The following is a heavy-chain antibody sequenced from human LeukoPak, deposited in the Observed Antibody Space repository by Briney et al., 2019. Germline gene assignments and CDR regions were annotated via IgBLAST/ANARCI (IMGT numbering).Heavy chain of an antibody. CDR1: GFTFDDYA. J-gene: IGHJ4*02. CDR2: ISWNSGSI. Sequence: PGGSLRLSCAASGFTFDDYAMHWVRQAPGKGLEWVSGISWNSGSIGYADSVKGRYTISRDNAKNSLYLQMNSLRAEDMALYYCARGGRHQLLYLAYFDYWGQGTLVTVSS. V-gene: IGHV3-9*03. D-gene: IGHD2-2*02. CDR3: ARGGRHQLLYLAYFDY.